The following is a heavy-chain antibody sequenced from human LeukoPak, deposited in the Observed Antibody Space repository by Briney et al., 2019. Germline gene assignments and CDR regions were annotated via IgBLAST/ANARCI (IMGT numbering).Heavy chain of an antibody. J-gene: IGHJ4*02. CDR2: ISSSGTTI. CDR3: AKDGGTHFDH. Sequence: GGTLRLSCAASGFTFRTSGMNWVRQAPGKGVEWVSYISSSGTTISYAQSVKGRFTITRDNAQNSLTLHMNTLRADDTAVYYCAKDGGTHFDHWGQGTLVTVSS. CDR1: GFTFRTSG. V-gene: IGHV3-48*01. D-gene: IGHD1-26*01.